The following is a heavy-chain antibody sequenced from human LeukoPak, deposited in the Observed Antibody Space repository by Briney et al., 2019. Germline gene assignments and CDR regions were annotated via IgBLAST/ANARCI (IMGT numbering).Heavy chain of an antibody. J-gene: IGHJ6*03. V-gene: IGHV4-59*01. CDR2: IYYSGST. CDR1: GGSFSGYY. D-gene: IGHD6-19*01. Sequence: SETLSLTCAVYGGSFSGYYWSWIRQPPGKGLEWIGYIYYSGSTNYNPSLKSRVTISVDTSKNQFSLKLSSVTAADTAVYYCARSRSGWYVNYYYYYYMDVWGKGTTVTVSS. CDR3: ARSRSGWYVNYYYYYYMDV.